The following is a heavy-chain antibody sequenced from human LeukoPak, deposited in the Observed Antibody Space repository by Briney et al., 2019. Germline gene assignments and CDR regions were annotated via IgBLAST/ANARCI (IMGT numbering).Heavy chain of an antibody. D-gene: IGHD4-17*01. J-gene: IGHJ4*02. Sequence: PGGSLRLSCAASGFTFSRYALSWVRQAPGKGLEWVSVISGGGGSTYYADSVKGRFTISRDNSKNTLYLQMNSLRAEDTAVYHCATSTVTTYYFDYWGQGTLVTVSS. CDR1: GFTFSRYA. CDR2: ISGGGGST. V-gene: IGHV3-23*01. CDR3: ATSTVTTYYFDY.